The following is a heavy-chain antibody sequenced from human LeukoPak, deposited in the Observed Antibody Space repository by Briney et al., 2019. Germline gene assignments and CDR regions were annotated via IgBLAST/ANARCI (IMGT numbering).Heavy chain of an antibody. D-gene: IGHD3-22*01. J-gene: IGHJ2*01. CDR2: ISWNSGSI. CDR1: GFTFSSYG. V-gene: IGHV3-9*01. CDR3: ARDGTFSYYYDSSGLWYFDL. Sequence: GRSLRLSCAASGFTFSSYGMHWVRQAPGKGLEWVSGISWNSGSIGYADSVKGRFTISRDNAKNSLYLQMNSLRAEDTAVYYCARDGTFSYYYDSSGLWYFDLWGRGTLVTVSS.